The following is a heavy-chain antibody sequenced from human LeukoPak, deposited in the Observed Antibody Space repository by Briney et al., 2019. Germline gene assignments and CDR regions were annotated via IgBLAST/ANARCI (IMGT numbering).Heavy chain of an antibody. CDR1: GYTFTDYY. CDR3: ARANFLYCSSTCLFDY. Sequence: GASVKVSCKASGYTFTDYYMHWVRQAPGQGFEWMGWTNPNDGDTNYAQKFQGRVTMTRDTSISTAHMEVSRLRSDDTAVYYCARANFLYCSSTCLFDYWGQGTLVTVSS. J-gene: IGHJ4*02. D-gene: IGHD2-2*01. CDR2: TNPNDGDT. V-gene: IGHV1-2*02.